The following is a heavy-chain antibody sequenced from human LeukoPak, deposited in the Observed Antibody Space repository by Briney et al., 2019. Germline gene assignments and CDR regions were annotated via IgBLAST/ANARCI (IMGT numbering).Heavy chain of an antibody. CDR1: GYTFTNDY. CDR3: ARGLYGAYVKLDY. Sequence: ASVKVSCKASGYTFTNDYMHWVRQAPGQGLEWMGMINPSGDSTIYAQQFQGRVTITRDMSTTTVYVEVSSLGSEDTAAYYCARGLYGAYVKLDYWGQGTLVTVSS. V-gene: IGHV1-46*01. J-gene: IGHJ4*02. CDR2: INPSGDST. D-gene: IGHD4/OR15-4a*01.